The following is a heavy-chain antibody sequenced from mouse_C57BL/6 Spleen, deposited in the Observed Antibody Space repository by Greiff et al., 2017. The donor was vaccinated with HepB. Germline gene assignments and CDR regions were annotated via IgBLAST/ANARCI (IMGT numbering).Heavy chain of an antibody. CDR1: GYTFTDYN. CDR3: ARWDYYYGSSYGYAMDY. CDR2: INPNNGGT. V-gene: IGHV1-18*01. Sequence: VQLKESGPELVKPGASVKIPCKASGYTFTDYNMDWVKQSHGKSLEWIGDINPNNGGTIYNQKFKGKATLTVDKSSSTAYMELRSLTSEDTAVYYCARWDYYYGSSYGYAMDYWGQGTSVTVSS. D-gene: IGHD1-1*01. J-gene: IGHJ4*01.